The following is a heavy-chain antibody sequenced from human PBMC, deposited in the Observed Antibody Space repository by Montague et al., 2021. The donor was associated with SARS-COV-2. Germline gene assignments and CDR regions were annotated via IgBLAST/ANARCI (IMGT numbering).Heavy chain of an antibody. CDR2: IYYTGST. CDR3: ARGFDY. V-gene: IGHV4-39*07. CDR1: GDSISSSSYY. Sequence: SETLSLTCTVSGDSISSSSYYWAWIRQPPGRGLEWIGSIYYTGSTYYNPSLKSRVTISVDTSKNQFSLKLSSVTAADTAVYYCARGFDYWGQGTLVTVSS. J-gene: IGHJ4*02.